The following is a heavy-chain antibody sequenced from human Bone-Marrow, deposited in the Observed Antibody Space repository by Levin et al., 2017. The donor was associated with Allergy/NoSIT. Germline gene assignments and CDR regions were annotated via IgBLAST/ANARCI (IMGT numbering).Heavy chain of an antibody. J-gene: IGHJ6*02. D-gene: IGHD6-6*01. CDR3: ARDREQLVVDDAAVDYGMDV. Sequence: ASVKVSCKASGYTFTDYYLHWVRQAPGQGLEWVGWINPDNGATKYAQKFQGRVTLTRDTSIDTAYLQLARLTSDDTAVYYCARDREQLVVDDAAVDYGMDVWGQGTTVEVSS. CDR2: INPDNGAT. CDR1: GYTFTDYY. V-gene: IGHV1-2*02.